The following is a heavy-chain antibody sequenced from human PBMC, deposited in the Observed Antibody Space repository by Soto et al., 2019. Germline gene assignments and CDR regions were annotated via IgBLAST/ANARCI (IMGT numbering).Heavy chain of an antibody. J-gene: IGHJ4*02. V-gene: IGHV1-18*01. D-gene: IGHD6-6*01. CDR2: ISAYNSNT. Sequence: ASVKVSCKASGYTFTSYGISWVRQVPGQGLEWMGWISAYNSNTNYAQKHQGRVTMTTDTSTSTAYMELRSLRFDDTAVYYCARDGEIAARRGGTFDYWGQGTLVTVSS. CDR3: ARDGEIAARRGGTFDY. CDR1: GYTFTSYG.